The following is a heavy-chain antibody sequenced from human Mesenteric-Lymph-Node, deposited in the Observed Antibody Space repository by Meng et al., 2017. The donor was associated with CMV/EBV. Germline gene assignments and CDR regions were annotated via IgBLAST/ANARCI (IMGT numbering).Heavy chain of an antibody. D-gene: IGHD1-20*01. Sequence: GESLKISCAASEFTVSSNYMGWVRQAPGKGLEWVSIIYRVGTTYYADSLKGRFTISRDNSKNTLYLQVNNLRAEDTAPYYCARRSSSNWSFDSWGQGTLVTVSS. J-gene: IGHJ4*02. V-gene: IGHV3-53*01. CDR1: EFTVSSNY. CDR2: IYRVGTT. CDR3: ARRSSSNWSFDS.